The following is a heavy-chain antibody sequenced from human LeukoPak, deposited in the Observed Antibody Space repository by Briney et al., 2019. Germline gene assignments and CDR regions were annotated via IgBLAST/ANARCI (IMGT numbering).Heavy chain of an antibody. CDR1: GFTFDDYA. J-gene: IGHJ4*02. CDR2: ISWNSGSI. V-gene: IGHV3-9*01. D-gene: IGHD5-12*01. Sequence: GGSLRLSCAASGFTFDDYAMHWVWQAPGKGLEWVSGISWNSGSIGYADSVKGRFTISRDNAKNSLYLQMNSLRAEDTALYYCAKDTYSGYDYGRFDYWGQGTLVTVSS. CDR3: AKDTYSGYDYGRFDY.